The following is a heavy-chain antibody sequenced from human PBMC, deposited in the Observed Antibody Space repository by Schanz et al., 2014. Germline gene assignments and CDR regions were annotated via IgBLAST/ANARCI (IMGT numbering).Heavy chain of an antibody. V-gene: IGHV3-23*01. CDR1: GFTFSTHA. Sequence: EMQLLEPGGGLIQPGGSLRLSCAASGFTFSTHAMSWVRQAPGKGLEWVSSISGDHRNTFYADSVKGRFTISRDNSKNTLYLQMNSLRAEDTAIYYCAKDAPYPFDLWGRGTLXTVSS. J-gene: IGHJ2*01. CDR3: AKDAPYPFDL. CDR2: ISGDHRNT.